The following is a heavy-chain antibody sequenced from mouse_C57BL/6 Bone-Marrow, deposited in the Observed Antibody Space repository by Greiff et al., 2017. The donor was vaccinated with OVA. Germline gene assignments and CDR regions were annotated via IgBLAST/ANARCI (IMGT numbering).Heavy chain of an antibody. Sequence: VMLVESGGDLVKPGGSLKLSCAASGFTFSSYGMSWVRQTPDKRLEWVATISSGGSYTYYPDSVKGRFTISRDNAKNTLYLQMSSLKSEDTAMYYCARHRDSDYWGQGTTLTVSS. CDR3: ARHRDSDY. V-gene: IGHV5-6*01. J-gene: IGHJ2*01. D-gene: IGHD3-1*01. CDR1: GFTFSSYG. CDR2: ISSGGSYT.